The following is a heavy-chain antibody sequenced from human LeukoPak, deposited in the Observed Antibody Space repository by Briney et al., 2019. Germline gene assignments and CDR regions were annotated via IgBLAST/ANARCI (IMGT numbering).Heavy chain of an antibody. Sequence: SETLSRNCTVSGGSISIYYWSWIRQPPGKGLEWIGYIYNSGSTIYNPSLKSRVTISVNTSKNQFSLKLSSVTAADTAVYYCARHYGPWGQGTLVTVSS. J-gene: IGHJ5*02. V-gene: IGHV4-59*01. CDR2: IYNSGST. D-gene: IGHD3-16*01. CDR3: ARHYGP. CDR1: GGSISIYY.